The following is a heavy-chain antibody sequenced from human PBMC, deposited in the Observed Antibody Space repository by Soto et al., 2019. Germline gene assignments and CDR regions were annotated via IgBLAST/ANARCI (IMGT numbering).Heavy chain of an antibody. CDR2: IHYRGVI. V-gene: IGHV4-59*02. Sequence: SETLSLTCNVSGGSVSGYYWSWIRQAPGKGLEWIGYIHYRGVINYNPSLKSRVTMSVDPSKDQFSLNLRSVTTADTAVYFCARDPAGEYAHWGQGSLV. CDR1: GGSVSGYY. CDR3: ARDPAGEYAH. D-gene: IGHD4-17*01. J-gene: IGHJ4*02.